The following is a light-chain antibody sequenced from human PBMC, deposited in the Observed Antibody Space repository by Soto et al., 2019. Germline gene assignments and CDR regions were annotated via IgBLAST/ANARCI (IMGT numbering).Light chain of an antibody. CDR3: QQYNNWPRT. Sequence: IVMTQSPATLSVAPGERATLSCRASQSVSRNLAWYQQTRGQAPRLLMFDASTRATGIPARFSGSGSGTDFTLSISSLQSEDSAIYYCQQYNNWPRTFGKGTRVEIK. CDR1: QSVSRN. V-gene: IGKV3-15*01. J-gene: IGKJ1*01. CDR2: DAS.